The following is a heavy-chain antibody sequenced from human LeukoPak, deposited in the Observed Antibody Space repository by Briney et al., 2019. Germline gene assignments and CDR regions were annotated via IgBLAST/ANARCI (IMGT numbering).Heavy chain of an antibody. J-gene: IGHJ4*02. D-gene: IGHD6-19*01. CDR3: AHEVGSSGWYYVDY. Sequence: GASVKVSCKASGGTFSSYAISWVRQAPGQGLEWMGGIIPIFGTANYAQKFQGRVTITTDESTSTAYMELSSLRSEDTAVYYCAHEVGSSGWYYVDYWGQGTLVTVSS. CDR1: GGTFSSYA. V-gene: IGHV1-69*05. CDR2: IIPIFGTA.